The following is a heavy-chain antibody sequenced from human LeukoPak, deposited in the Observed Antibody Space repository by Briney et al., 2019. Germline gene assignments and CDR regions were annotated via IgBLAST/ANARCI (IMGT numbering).Heavy chain of an antibody. V-gene: IGHV4-59*01. J-gene: IGHJ4*02. CDR3: ARGRCRNSGCRPYFDY. D-gene: IGHD2/OR15-2a*01. Sequence: SETLSLKCTVSGDSISNYYWSWIRQPPGKGLEWIGYIYYSESTNYNPSLKSRVTISTDTSKSQFSLSLRSVTAEDTGIYCCARGRCRNSGCRPYFDYWGQGTQVTVSS. CDR1: GDSISNYY. CDR2: IYYSEST.